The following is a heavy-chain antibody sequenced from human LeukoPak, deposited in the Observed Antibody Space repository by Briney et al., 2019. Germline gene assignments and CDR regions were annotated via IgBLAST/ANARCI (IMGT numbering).Heavy chain of an antibody. CDR2: VDWDDDK. CDR1: GFSLSTNGMC. D-gene: IGHD6-13*01. CDR3: ARIRIAAGYFDY. J-gene: IGHJ4*02. Sequence: ESGPTLVNPTQSLTLTCTFSGFSLSTNGMCGSWIRQPPVKALEWLARVDWDDDKYYSTSLKTRLTISKDTSKNQVVLTMTNMDPVDTATYYCARIRIAAGYFDYWGQGTLVTVSS. V-gene: IGHV2-70*11.